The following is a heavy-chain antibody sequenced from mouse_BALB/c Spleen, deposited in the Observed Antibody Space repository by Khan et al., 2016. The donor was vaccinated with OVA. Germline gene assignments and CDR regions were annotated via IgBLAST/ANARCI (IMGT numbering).Heavy chain of an antibody. CDR3: ARISSYWYSEV. V-gene: IGHV9-1*02. J-gene: IGHJ1*01. Sequence: QIQLVQSGPELKKPGETVKISCKASGYTFTNYGMNWVKQAPGKGLKWMGWINTYTGEPTYADDFKGRFVFSLETSASTAYLQISNLKNEDMTTYFCARISSYWYSEVWGAGTTVTVSS. D-gene: IGHD6-2*01. CDR1: GYTFTNYG. CDR2: INTYTGEP.